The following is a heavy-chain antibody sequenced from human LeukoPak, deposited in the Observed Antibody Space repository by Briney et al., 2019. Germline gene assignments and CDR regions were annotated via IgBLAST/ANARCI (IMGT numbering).Heavy chain of an antibody. V-gene: IGHV4-61*01. D-gene: IGHD1-26*01. Sequence: SETLSLTCTVSGGSITSSSYYWSWIRQPPGKGLEWIGYIYYSGSTNYNSSLKSRVTISVDTSKNQFSLKVSSVTAADTAVYYCAREEGWEVPHWYFDLWGRGTLVSVSS. J-gene: IGHJ2*01. CDR1: GGSITSSSYY. CDR3: AREEGWEVPHWYFDL. CDR2: IYYSGST.